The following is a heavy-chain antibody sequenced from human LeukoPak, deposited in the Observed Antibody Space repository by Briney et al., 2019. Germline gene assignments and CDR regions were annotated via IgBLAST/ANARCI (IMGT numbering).Heavy chain of an antibody. D-gene: IGHD3-16*01. V-gene: IGHV3-23*01. CDR2: ISGSGGST. CDR3: AKGYGQRGIFDY. CDR1: GFTFSSYA. J-gene: IGHJ4*02. Sequence: GGSLRLTCAASGFTFSSYAMSWVRQAPGKGLEWVSAISGSGGSTYYADSVKGRFTISRDNSKNTLYLQMNSLRAEDTAVYYCAKGYGQRGIFDYWGQGTLVTVSS.